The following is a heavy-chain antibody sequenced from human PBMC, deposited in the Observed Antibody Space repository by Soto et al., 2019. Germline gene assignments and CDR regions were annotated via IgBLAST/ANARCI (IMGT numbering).Heavy chain of an antibody. CDR3: AREVEMATMSAFDI. D-gene: IGHD5-12*01. Sequence: GSLRLSCAASGFTFSDYYMTWVRQAPGKGLEWVSYISSRSNTIYYADSVKGRFTISRDNAKNSLYLQMNTLRAEDAAVYYCAREVEMATMSAFDIWGQGTMVTVSS. CDR1: GFTFSDYY. CDR2: ISSRSNTI. V-gene: IGHV3-11*01. J-gene: IGHJ3*02.